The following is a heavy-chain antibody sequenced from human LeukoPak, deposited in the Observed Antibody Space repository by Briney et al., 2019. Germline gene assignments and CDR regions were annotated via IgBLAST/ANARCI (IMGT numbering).Heavy chain of an antibody. CDR1: GFTFSSYG. Sequence: PGGSLRLSCAASGFTFSSYGMHWVRQAPGKGLEWVAFIRYDGSNKYYADSVKGRFTISRDNSKNTLYLQMNSLRAEDTAVYYCAKDYGDYQGDAFDIWGQGTMVTVSS. CDR2: IRYDGSNK. D-gene: IGHD4-17*01. J-gene: IGHJ3*02. CDR3: AKDYGDYQGDAFDI. V-gene: IGHV3-30*02.